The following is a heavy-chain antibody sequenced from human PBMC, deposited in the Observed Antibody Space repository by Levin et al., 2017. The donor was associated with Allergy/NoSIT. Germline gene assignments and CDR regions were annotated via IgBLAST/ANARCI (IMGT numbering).Heavy chain of an antibody. CDR2: IWYDGRNE. CDR1: GFPFSSYG. D-gene: IGHD3-10*01. CDR3: ARDRGSGSYGWRGFDY. Sequence: LSLTCAASGFPFSSYGMHWVRQAPGKGLEWVAVIWYDGRNEYYADSVKGRFTISRDNSKNTLYVQMNSLRAEDTAVYYCARDRGSGSYGWRGFDYWGQGTLVTVSS. V-gene: IGHV3-33*01. J-gene: IGHJ4*02.